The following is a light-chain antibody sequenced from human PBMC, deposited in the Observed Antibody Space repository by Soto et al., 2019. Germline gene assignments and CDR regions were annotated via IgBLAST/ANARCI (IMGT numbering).Light chain of an antibody. Sequence: ILLTQSPDTLSLSPGDRATLSCRASQSVSSSYLAWYQQKPGQAPRLLIYGASSRATGIPDRFSGSGSGTDFTLTISRLEPEDFAVYYCQQYGSSTDTFGQGTKV. CDR2: GAS. CDR3: QQYGSSTDT. J-gene: IGKJ1*01. V-gene: IGKV3-20*01. CDR1: QSVSSSY.